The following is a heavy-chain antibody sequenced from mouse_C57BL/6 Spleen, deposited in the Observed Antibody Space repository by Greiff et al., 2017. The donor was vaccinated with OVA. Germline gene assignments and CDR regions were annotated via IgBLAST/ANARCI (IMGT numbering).Heavy chain of an antibody. Sequence: EVKLVESGGGLVQPGGSLSLSCAASGFTFTDYYMSWVRQPPGKALEWLGFIRNKANGYTTEYSASVKGRFTISRDNSQSILYLQMNALRAEDSATYYCASQNWDVDAMDYWGQGTSVTVSS. J-gene: IGHJ4*01. CDR1: GFTFTDYY. V-gene: IGHV7-3*01. CDR2: IRNKANGYTT. D-gene: IGHD4-1*01. CDR3: ASQNWDVDAMDY.